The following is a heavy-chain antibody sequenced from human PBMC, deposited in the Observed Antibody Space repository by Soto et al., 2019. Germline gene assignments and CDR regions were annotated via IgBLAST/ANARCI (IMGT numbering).Heavy chain of an antibody. J-gene: IGHJ6*02. CDR1: GYSISSGYY. CDR2: IYHSGST. Sequence: SETLSLTCAVSGYSISSGYYWGWIRQPPGKGLEWIGSIYHSGSTYYNPSLKSRVTISVDTSKNQFSLKLSSVTAADTAVYYCARDLSYGDSGGEYYYYGMDVWGQGTTVTVSS. V-gene: IGHV4-38-2*02. CDR3: ARDLSYGDSGGEYYYYGMDV. D-gene: IGHD4-17*01.